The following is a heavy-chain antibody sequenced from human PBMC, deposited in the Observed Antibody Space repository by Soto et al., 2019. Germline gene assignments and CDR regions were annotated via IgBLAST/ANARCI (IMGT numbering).Heavy chain of an antibody. V-gene: IGHV4-59*01. J-gene: IGHJ4*02. Sequence: SETLSLTCTFSCGSIGSYYWNWVRQPPGKGLEWIGYIYNSGSTDYNPSLKSRITISLDTSKSQFSLKLNSATAADTAVYFCARSWSQGYTYSYAYWGQGTPVTVSS. CDR1: CGSIGSYY. CDR2: IYNSGST. CDR3: ARSWSQGYTYSYAY. D-gene: IGHD5-18*01.